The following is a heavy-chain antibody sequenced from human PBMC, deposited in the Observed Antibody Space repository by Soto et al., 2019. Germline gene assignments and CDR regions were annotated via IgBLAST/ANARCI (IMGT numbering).Heavy chain of an antibody. CDR2: ISGYNGNT. CDR3: AREGPPSLN. CDR1: GYNITSYY. D-gene: IGHD2-2*01. Sequence: QVQLVQSGAEVKKPGASVKVSCKASGYNITSYYISWVRHAPGQGLEWMGWISGYNGNTNYAHKLQGRVTMTTDTPTSTAYMELRGLRSDDTAVYYCAREGPPSLNWCQGTLITVSS. J-gene: IGHJ4*02. V-gene: IGHV1-18*01.